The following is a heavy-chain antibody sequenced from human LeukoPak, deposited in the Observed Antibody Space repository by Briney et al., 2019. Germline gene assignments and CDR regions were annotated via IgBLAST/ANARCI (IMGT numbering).Heavy chain of an antibody. CDR3: ARERGIVVVPAAISWFDP. D-gene: IGHD2-2*02. CDR1: GGTFSSYA. J-gene: IGHJ5*02. Sequence: GASVKVSCKASGGTFSSYAISWVRQAPGQGLEWMGGIIPIFGTANYAQKLQGRVTITADESTSTAYMELSSLRSEDTAVYYCARERGIVVVPAAISWFDPWGQGTLVTVSS. CDR2: IIPIFGTA. V-gene: IGHV1-69*13.